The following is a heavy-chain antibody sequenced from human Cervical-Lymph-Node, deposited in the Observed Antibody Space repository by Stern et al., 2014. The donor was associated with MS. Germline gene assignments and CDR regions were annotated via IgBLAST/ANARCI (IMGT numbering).Heavy chain of an antibody. CDR1: GFTVSSNY. Sequence: EVQLLESGGGLVQPGGSLRLSCAASGFTVSSNYMTWVRQAPGKGLAWVSVIYSGGSTYYTDSVKGRFTLSRDNSKNTLYLQMNDLRVADSAVYYCARERGNWSGYDYWGQGTLVTVSS. CDR2: IYSGGST. J-gene: IGHJ4*02. D-gene: IGHD3-3*01. V-gene: IGHV3-66*01. CDR3: ARERGNWSGYDY.